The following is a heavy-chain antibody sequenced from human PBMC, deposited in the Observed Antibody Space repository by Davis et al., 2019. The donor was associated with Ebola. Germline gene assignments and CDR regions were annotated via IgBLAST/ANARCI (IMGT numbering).Heavy chain of an antibody. CDR1: GFTFSSYG. V-gene: IGHV3-30*03. CDR2: ISYDGSHN. D-gene: IGHD1-1*01. Sequence: GGSLRLSCAASGFTFSSYGMHWVRQAPGKGLEWVAVISYDGSHNSYGNSVRGRFTISRDNSKSTLYLQMNSLRVEDTAIYYCVRDRDTTLDYWGQGTLVTVSS. CDR3: VRDRDTTLDY. J-gene: IGHJ4*02.